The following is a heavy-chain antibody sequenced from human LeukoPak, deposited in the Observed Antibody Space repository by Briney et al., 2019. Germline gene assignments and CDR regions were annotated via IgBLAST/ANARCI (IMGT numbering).Heavy chain of an antibody. Sequence: GGSLRLSCAASGFTFDDYAMQWVRQAPGKGLEGVSGISWDSGSIDYADSVKGRFTISRDNAKNSLYLQMNSLTAEDTAVYYCARDNWDDADAFDIWGQGTMVTVSS. CDR1: GFTFDDYA. J-gene: IGHJ3*02. D-gene: IGHD1-1*01. CDR3: ARDNWDDADAFDI. CDR2: ISWDSGSI. V-gene: IGHV3-9*01.